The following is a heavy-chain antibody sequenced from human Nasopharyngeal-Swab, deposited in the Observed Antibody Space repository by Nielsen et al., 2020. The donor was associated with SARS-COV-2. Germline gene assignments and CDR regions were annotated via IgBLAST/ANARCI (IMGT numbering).Heavy chain of an antibody. CDR2: ISSSSSTI. CDR1: GFTFSSYS. J-gene: IGHJ4*02. V-gene: IGHV3-48*02. D-gene: IGHD3-3*01. Sequence: GGSLRLSCAASGFTFSSYSMNWVRQAPGKGLEWASYISSSSSTIYYADSVKGRFTISRDNAKNSLYLQMNSLRDEDTAVYYCARERARFLEWLLYGTFDYWGQGTLVTVSS. CDR3: ARERARFLEWLLYGTFDY.